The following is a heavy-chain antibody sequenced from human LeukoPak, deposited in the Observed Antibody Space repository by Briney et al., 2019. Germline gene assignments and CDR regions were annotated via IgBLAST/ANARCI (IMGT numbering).Heavy chain of an antibody. CDR2: IHPSGST. J-gene: IGHJ4*02. CDR1: GGSISSYY. CDR3: ARLTRLSTSPDRYYFDY. D-gene: IGHD3-16*02. V-gene: IGHV4-4*09. Sequence: SETLSLTCTVSGGSISSYYWSWIRQPPGKGLEWIGYIHPSGSTNYNPSLKSRVSISVATSKNQFYLKLSSVTAADTAVYYCARLTRLSTSPDRYYFDYWGQGTLVTVSS.